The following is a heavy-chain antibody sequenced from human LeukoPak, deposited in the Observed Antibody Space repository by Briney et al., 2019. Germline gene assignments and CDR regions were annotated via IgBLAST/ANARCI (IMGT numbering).Heavy chain of an antibody. V-gene: IGHV4-31*03. CDR3: ARAGDRSMVVAASNWFDP. J-gene: IGHJ5*02. D-gene: IGHD2-15*01. CDR2: IYYSGST. Sequence: SQTLSLTCTVSGGSISSGGYYWSWIRQHPGKGLEWIGYIYYSGSTYYNPSLKSRVTISVDTSKNQFSLKLSSVTAADTAVYYCARAGDRSMVVAASNWFDPWGQGTLVTVSS. CDR1: GGSISSGGYY.